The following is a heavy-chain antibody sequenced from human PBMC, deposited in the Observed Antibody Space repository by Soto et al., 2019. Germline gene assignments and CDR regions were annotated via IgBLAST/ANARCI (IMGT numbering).Heavy chain of an antibody. CDR1: GVSLVSSNYY. D-gene: IGHD1-1*01. J-gene: IGHJ6*02. CDR2: IYYSGST. CDR3: VRFEVPYVIARYNFRGVDV. Sequence: KPPETLSLTCIFSGVSLVSSNYYWACIRQPPGRGGEWIGSIYYSGSTYSNPSLQSPVTISVDTSKNQFSLEVTSVTAADTAAYYCVRFEVPYVIARYNFRGVDVWGQGTTVTVSS. V-gene: IGHV4-39*01.